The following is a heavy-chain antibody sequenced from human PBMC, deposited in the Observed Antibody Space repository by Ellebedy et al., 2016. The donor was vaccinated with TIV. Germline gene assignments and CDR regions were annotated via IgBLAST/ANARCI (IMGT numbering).Heavy chain of an antibody. J-gene: IGHJ4*02. V-gene: IGHV3-73*01. CDR3: AITYYDDSSGYTIDY. Sequence: PGGSLRLSCAASGSTFSGSAMHWVRQAPGNGLEWVGRIRSKANSSATEYTASVNGRFTISRDDSKNTAYLQMNSLETEDTAVYYCAITYYDDSSGYTIDYWGQGTLVTVTS. D-gene: IGHD3-22*01. CDR1: GSTFSGSA. CDR2: IRSKANSSAT.